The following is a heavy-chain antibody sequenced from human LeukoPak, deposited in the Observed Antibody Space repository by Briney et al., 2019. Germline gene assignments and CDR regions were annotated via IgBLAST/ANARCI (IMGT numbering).Heavy chain of an antibody. V-gene: IGHV3-48*01. CDR2: ISGSSGII. Sequence: GGSLRLSCAASGFTFNTYTMNWVRQAPGKGLEWVSYISGSSGIIDYADSVRGRFTISRDNAKNSLYLQMNSLRAEDTAVYYCAKDTGWNYWVYYYYGMDVWGQGTTVTVSS. CDR3: AKDTGWNYWVYYYYGMDV. CDR1: GFTFNTYT. D-gene: IGHD1-7*01. J-gene: IGHJ6*02.